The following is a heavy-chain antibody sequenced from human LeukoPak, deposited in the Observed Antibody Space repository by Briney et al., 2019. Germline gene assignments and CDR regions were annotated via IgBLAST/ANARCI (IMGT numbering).Heavy chain of an antibody. Sequence: PGGSLRLSCGASGFTFSSYSMNWVRQAPGKGLEWVAYISSSSSTIYYKDSVKGRFSISRDNAKNSLYLQMNSLRDEDTAVYYCARDLEMATISGFDYWGQGTLVTVSS. CDR1: GFTFSSYS. CDR3: ARDLEMATISGFDY. J-gene: IGHJ4*02. D-gene: IGHD5-24*01. CDR2: ISSSSSTI. V-gene: IGHV3-48*02.